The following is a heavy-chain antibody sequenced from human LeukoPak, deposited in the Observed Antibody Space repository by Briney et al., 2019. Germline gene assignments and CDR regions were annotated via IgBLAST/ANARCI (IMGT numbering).Heavy chain of an antibody. D-gene: IGHD3-22*01. Sequence: VGSLRLSCAASGFTFSSYSMNWVRQAPGQGLDWVSFISSSSSYIYYADSVKGRFTISRDNAENSLYLQMNSLRAEDTAVYYCARAREYYYDSSGYPPFDYWGQGTLVTVSS. CDR1: GFTFSSYS. CDR2: ISSSSSYI. V-gene: IGHV3-21*01. J-gene: IGHJ4*02. CDR3: ARAREYYYDSSGYPPFDY.